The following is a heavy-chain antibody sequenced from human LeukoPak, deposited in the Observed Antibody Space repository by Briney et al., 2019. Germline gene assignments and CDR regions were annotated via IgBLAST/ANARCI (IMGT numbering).Heavy chain of an antibody. D-gene: IGHD3-3*01. CDR3: ARGRVVIGL. J-gene: IGHJ4*02. Sequence: GSLRLSXAASGFTFSDYWMSWVRQAPGKGLEWVAHIKQDGSEKYYVDSVKGRFTISRDNAKNSLYLQMNSLRAEDTAVYYCARGRVVIGLWGQGTLVTVSS. V-gene: IGHV3-7*01. CDR2: IKQDGSEK. CDR1: GFTFSDYW.